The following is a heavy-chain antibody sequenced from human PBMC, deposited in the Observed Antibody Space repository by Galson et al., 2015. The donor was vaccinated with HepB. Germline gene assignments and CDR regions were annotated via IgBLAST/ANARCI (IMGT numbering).Heavy chain of an antibody. CDR1: GYTFTSYG. Sequence: SVKVSCKASGYTFTSYGISWVRQAPGQGLEWMGWISAYNGNTNYAQKLQGRVTMTTDTSTSTAYMELRSLRSDDTAVYYCARGISCRTSCYLTHNFDYWGQGTLVTVSS. CDR2: ISAYNGNT. J-gene: IGHJ4*02. V-gene: IGHV1-18*04. CDR3: ARGISCRTSCYLTHNFDY. D-gene: IGHD2-2*01.